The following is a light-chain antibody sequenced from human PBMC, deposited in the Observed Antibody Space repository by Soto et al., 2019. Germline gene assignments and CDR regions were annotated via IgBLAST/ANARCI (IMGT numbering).Light chain of an antibody. V-gene: IGKV1-33*01. CDR2: TVP. J-gene: IGKJ2*01. CDR1: QDISTY. CDR3: QQYNSLPYT. Sequence: DIEMTQSPSSLSASLGDRVTITCRASQDISTYLNWYQQKPGKAPNLLIYTVPNLETGVPSRFSGSGSGTVFTSTISALQPEDIATYYCQQYNSLPYTFGQ.